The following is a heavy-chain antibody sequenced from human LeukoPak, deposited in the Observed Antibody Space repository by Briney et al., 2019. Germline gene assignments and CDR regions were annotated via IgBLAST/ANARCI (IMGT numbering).Heavy chain of an antibody. J-gene: IGHJ5*02. CDR3: ARGVYSSSSGGNWFDP. D-gene: IGHD6-6*01. V-gene: IGHV1-18*01. CDR2: IGGYNGNT. Sequence: ASVKVSCKASGYTFTSYGINWVRQAPGQGLEWMGWIGGYNGNTNYAQKLQGRVTMTTDTSTSTAYMELRSLRSDDTAVYYCARGVYSSSSGGNWFDPWGQGTLVTVSS. CDR1: GYTFTSYG.